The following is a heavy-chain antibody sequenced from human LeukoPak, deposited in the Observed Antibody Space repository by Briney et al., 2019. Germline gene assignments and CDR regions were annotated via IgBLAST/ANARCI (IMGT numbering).Heavy chain of an antibody. CDR2: IYTSGST. Sequence: SETLSLTCTVSGGXISSYYCSWIRQPAGKGLEWIGRIYTSGSTNYNPSLKSRVTMSVDTSKNQFSLKLSSVTAADTAVYYCARDPGDWRGEPNYFDYWGQGTLVTVSS. V-gene: IGHV4-4*07. CDR3: ARDPGDWRGEPNYFDY. D-gene: IGHD3-16*01. J-gene: IGHJ4*02. CDR1: GGXISSYY.